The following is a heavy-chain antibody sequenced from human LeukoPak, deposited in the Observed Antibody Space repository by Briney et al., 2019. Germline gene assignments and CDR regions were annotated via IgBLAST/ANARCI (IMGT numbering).Heavy chain of an antibody. CDR1: GFTFSSYA. D-gene: IGHD6-19*01. CDR3: AKDNDWRGSGWYIGLFDY. V-gene: IGHV3-23*01. CDR2: ISGSGGST. Sequence: GGSLRLSCAASGFTFSSYAMSWVRQAPEKGLEWVSAISGSGGSTYYADSAKGRFTISRDNSKNTLYLQMNSLRAEDTAVYYCAKDNDWRGSGWYIGLFDYWGQGTLVTVSS. J-gene: IGHJ4*02.